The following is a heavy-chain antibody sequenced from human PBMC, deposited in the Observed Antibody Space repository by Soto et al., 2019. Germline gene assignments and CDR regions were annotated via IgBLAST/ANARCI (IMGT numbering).Heavy chain of an antibody. J-gene: IGHJ4*02. Sequence: PSETLSLTCTVSGGSMSSYYWTWLRQSPGRGLEWIGYISYSGSTYYNPSLKSRVTISADTSKNQFSLRMNSMIAADTAVYYCARADPDASVGYWGQGTLVPSPQ. CDR3: ARADPDASVGY. CDR1: GGSMSSYY. D-gene: IGHD2-15*01. V-gene: IGHV4-59*01. CDR2: ISYSGST.